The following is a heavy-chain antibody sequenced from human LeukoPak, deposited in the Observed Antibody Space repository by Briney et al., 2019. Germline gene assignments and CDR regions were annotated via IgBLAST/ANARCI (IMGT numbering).Heavy chain of an antibody. V-gene: IGHV3-23*01. CDR1: GFTFSTFA. CDR2: IFPSGGEI. Sequence: PGGSLRLSCAASGFTFSTFAMIWVRQPPGKGLEWVSSIFPSGGEIHYADSVKGRFTISRDNFKNTLYLQMNSLRAEDTAVYYCAKTKTVTRGMVRGVIPYYYMDVWGKGTTVTISS. J-gene: IGHJ6*03. D-gene: IGHD3-10*01. CDR3: AKTKTVTRGMVRGVIPYYYMDV.